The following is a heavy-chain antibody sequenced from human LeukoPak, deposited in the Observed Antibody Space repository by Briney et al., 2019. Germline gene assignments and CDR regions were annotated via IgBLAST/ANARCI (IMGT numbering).Heavy chain of an antibody. V-gene: IGHV3-23*01. D-gene: IGHD2-21*02. J-gene: IGHJ1*01. CDR2: ISSSGADT. Sequence: GGSLRLSCAASGFTFSTYAMTWVRQVLGKGPEWVSAISSSGADTHYADSVKGRFTISRDNSKNTLYLQMNSLRAEDTAVYYCSKRGSDSPSCFQHWGQGTLVTVSS. CDR1: GFTFSTYA. CDR3: SKRGSDSPSCFQH.